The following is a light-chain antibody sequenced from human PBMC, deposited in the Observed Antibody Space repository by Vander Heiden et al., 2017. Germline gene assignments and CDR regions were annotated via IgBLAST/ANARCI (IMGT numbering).Light chain of an antibody. CDR2: AAS. CDR3: QQGYNIPRT. J-gene: IGKJ1*01. Sequence: DIQVTQSPSSLSASVGDRVTRTCRASQSIATFLNWYQQKPGRAPELLMFAASTLQSGVPSRFSGSGSGTDFTLTINSLQPEDFATYYCQQGYNIPRTFGQGTKVEIK. CDR1: QSIATF. V-gene: IGKV1-39*01.